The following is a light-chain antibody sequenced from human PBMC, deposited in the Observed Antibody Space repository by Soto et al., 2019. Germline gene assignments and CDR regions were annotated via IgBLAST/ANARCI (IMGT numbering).Light chain of an antibody. V-gene: IGKV3-20*01. CDR3: QQYGNSPLT. CDR2: AAS. J-gene: IGKJ4*01. Sequence: EIVLTQSPGTLSLSPGERATLSCRASQSISSSYLAWYQQKPGQAPRLLIYAASSRATGIPDRFSASGSGTDFTLPISSLEPEDFAVYYCQQYGNSPLTFDGGTKVDIK. CDR1: QSISSSY.